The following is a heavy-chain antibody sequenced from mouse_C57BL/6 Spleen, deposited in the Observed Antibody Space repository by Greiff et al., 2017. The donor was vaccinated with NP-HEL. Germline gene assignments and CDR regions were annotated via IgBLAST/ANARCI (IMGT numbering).Heavy chain of an antibody. CDR1: GYTFTEYT. D-gene: IGHD1-1*01. J-gene: IGHJ1*03. CDR3: ARHEDRYYYGSSWYFDV. V-gene: IGHV1-62-2*01. Sequence: VNLVESGAELVKPGASVKLSCKASGYTFTEYTIHWVKQRSGQGLEWIGWFYPGSGSIKYNEKFKDKATLTADKSSSTVYMELSRLTSEDSAVYFCARHEDRYYYGSSWYFDVWGTGTTVTVSS. CDR2: FYPGSGSI.